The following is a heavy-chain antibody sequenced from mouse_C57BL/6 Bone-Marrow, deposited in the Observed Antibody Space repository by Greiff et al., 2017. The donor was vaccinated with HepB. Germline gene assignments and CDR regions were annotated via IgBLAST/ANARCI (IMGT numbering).Heavy chain of an antibody. V-gene: IGHV1-55*01. CDR2: IYPGSGST. J-gene: IGHJ3*01. D-gene: IGHD1-3*01. Sequence: QVHVKQPGAELVKPGASVKMSCKASGYTFTSYWITWVKQRPGQGLEWIGDIYPGSGSTNYNEKFKSKATLTVDTSSSTAYMQLSSLTSEDSAVYDGARGRRGGSSGFAYWGQGTLVTVSA. CDR3: ARGRRGGSSGFAY. CDR1: GYTFTSYW.